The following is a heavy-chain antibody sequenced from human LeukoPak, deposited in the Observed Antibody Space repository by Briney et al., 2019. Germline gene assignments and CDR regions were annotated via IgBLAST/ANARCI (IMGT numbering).Heavy chain of an antibody. CDR2: IYYSGST. CDR1: GGSISGYY. Sequence: SETLSLTCTVSGGSISGYYWSWIRQPPGKGLEWIGYIYYSGSTNYNPSLKSRVTISVDTSKNQFSLKLSSVTAADTAVYYCARGRCSSTSCYSDYWGQGTLVTVSS. D-gene: IGHD2-2*01. CDR3: ARGRCSSTSCYSDY. J-gene: IGHJ4*02. V-gene: IGHV4-59*01.